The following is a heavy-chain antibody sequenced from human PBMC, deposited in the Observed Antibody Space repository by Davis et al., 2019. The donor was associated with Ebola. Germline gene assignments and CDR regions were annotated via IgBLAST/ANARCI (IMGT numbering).Heavy chain of an antibody. Sequence: PGGSLRLSCAASGFTFSSYSMNWVRQAPGKGLEWVSVIYSGGSTYYADSVKGRFTISRDNSKNTLYLQMNSLRAEDTAVYYCARARGQWPLSWYFQHWGQGTLVTVSS. CDR2: IYSGGST. CDR1: GFTFSSYS. J-gene: IGHJ1*01. CDR3: ARARGQWPLSWYFQH. V-gene: IGHV3-53*01. D-gene: IGHD6-19*01.